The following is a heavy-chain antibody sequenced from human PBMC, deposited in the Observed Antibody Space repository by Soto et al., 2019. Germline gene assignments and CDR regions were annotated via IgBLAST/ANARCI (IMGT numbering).Heavy chain of an antibody. J-gene: IGHJ6*03. Sequence: GGSLRLSCAASGFTFSSYAMHWVRQAPDKGLEWVAVISYDGSNKYYADSVKGRFTISRDNSKNTLYLQMNSLRAEDTAVYYCARDRRYYDFWSGYYTGPDYYYMDVWGKGTTVTVSS. D-gene: IGHD3-3*01. CDR3: ARDRRYYDFWSGYYTGPDYYYMDV. V-gene: IGHV3-30-3*01. CDR1: GFTFSSYA. CDR2: ISYDGSNK.